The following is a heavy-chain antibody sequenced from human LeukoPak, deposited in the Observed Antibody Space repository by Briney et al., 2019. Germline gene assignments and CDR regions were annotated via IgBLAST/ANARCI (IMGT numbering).Heavy chain of an antibody. D-gene: IGHD3-22*01. Sequence: PGGSLRLSCAASGFTFSSYSMNWVRQAPGKGLEWVSSISSSSSYIYYADSVKGRFTISRDNAKNSLYLQMNSLRAEDTAVYYCARDRRPNYYDSSGYYYPFDYWGQGTLVTVSS. CDR2: ISSSSSYI. CDR3: ARDRRPNYYDSSGYYYPFDY. CDR1: GFTFSSYS. J-gene: IGHJ4*02. V-gene: IGHV3-21*01.